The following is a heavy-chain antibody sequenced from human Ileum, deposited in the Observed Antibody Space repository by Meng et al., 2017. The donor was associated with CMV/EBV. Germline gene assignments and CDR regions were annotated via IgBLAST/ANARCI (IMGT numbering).Heavy chain of an antibody. Sequence: QLRESGLGRVKPSETMSLTCTVSAGAISGYYWSWIRQTATKGLEWIGRVYSSGSTDYNPSLQSRVTMSVDTSKKQFSLKLSSVTAADTAVYYCARGSSSWAFDYWGQGTLVTVSS. V-gene: IGHV4-4*07. CDR3: ARGSSSWAFDY. J-gene: IGHJ4*02. CDR1: AGAISGYY. D-gene: IGHD2-2*01. CDR2: VYSSGST.